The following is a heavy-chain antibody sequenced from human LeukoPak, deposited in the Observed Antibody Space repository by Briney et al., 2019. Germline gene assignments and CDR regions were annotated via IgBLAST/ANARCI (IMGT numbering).Heavy chain of an antibody. Sequence: GASVKVSCKTSGYFFTGYYLHWLRQAPGQGLEWLGCIHPNGYSEPAPMFRGRVAMTRDTSLSTAYMDLSTLKSDDSALYYCAVECCFGGNIYSKAFEHWGLGTVVTVSS. V-gene: IGHV1-2*02. CDR1: GYFFTGYY. CDR2: IHPNGYS. J-gene: IGHJ4*02. D-gene: IGHD2-15*01. CDR3: AVECCFGGNIYSKAFEH.